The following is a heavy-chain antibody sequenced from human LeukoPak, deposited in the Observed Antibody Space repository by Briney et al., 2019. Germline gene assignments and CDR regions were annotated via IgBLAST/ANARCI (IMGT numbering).Heavy chain of an antibody. Sequence: GGSLRLSCVASGFTFSNAWMSWVRQAPGKGLDWVGRIKSKTDGGTTDYAAPVKGRFTISRDDSKNTLYLQMNSLKTEDTAVYYCTTGAYDILTGYYHWYFDLWGRGTLVTVSS. CDR3: TTGAYDILTGYYHWYFDL. J-gene: IGHJ2*01. CDR2: IKSKTDGGTT. CDR1: GFTFSNAW. D-gene: IGHD3-9*01. V-gene: IGHV3-15*01.